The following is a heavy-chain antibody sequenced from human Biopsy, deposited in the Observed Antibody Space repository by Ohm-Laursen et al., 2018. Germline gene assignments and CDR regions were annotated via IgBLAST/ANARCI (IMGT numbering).Heavy chain of an antibody. CDR3: ARGGNFLPSEYFHH. V-gene: IGHV1-8*01. J-gene: IGHJ1*01. CDR1: GYTFTTYD. Sequence: EASVKVSCKASGYTFTTYDINWVRQATGQGLEWMGWMNPNTGNTGFAQKFQGRITMTRNTSISTAYMELRSLRSDDTAVYYCARGGNFLPSEYFHHWGQGTLVTVSS. D-gene: IGHD2/OR15-2a*01. CDR2: MNPNTGNT.